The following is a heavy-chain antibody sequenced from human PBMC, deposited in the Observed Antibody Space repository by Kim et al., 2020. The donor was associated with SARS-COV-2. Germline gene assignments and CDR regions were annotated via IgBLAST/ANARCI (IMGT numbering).Heavy chain of an antibody. Sequence: SETLSLTCTVSGGSISSSSYYWGWIRQPPGKGLEWIGSIYYSGSTYYNPSLKSRVTISVDTSKNQFSLKLSSVTAADTAVYYCARDSSSWYLLEYYGMDVWGQGTTVTVSS. J-gene: IGHJ6*02. CDR3: ARDSSSWYLLEYYGMDV. CDR1: GGSISSSSYY. V-gene: IGHV4-39*07. D-gene: IGHD6-13*01. CDR2: IYYSGST.